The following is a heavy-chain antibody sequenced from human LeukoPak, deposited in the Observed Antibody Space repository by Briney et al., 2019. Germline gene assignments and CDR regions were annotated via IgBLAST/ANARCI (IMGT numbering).Heavy chain of an antibody. D-gene: IGHD6-6*01. CDR1: GGSISSYY. V-gene: IGHV4-59*01. CDR2: IYYSGST. CDR3: ARQYNSSSGNWFDP. Sequence: SETLSLTCTVSGGSISSYYWYWIRHPPGKGLEWIGYIYYSGSTNYNPSLKSRVTISVDTSKNQFSLKLTSVTAADTAVYYCARQYNSSSGNWFDPWGQETLVTVSS. J-gene: IGHJ5*02.